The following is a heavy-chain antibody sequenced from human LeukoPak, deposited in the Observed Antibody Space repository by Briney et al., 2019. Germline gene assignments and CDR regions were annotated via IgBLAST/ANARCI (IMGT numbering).Heavy chain of an antibody. CDR2: INHSGST. J-gene: IGHJ3*01. D-gene: IGHD4-23*01. CDR1: GGSFSGYY. V-gene: IGHV4-34*01. CDR3: ARTTVITPSAFDL. Sequence: PSETLSVTCVVYGGSFSGYYWSWIRQPPGQGLEWIGEINHSGSTSYNPSLESRATVSVDTSKNQFSLKLISMTAADTAVYFCARTTVITPSAFDLWGQGTSVTVSS.